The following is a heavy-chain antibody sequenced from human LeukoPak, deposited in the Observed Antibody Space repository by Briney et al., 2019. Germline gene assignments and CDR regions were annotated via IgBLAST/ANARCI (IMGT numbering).Heavy chain of an antibody. CDR2: ISGSGGST. V-gene: IGHV3-23*01. CDR1: GFTFSSYA. CDR3: ARDSGYSSYGDFDY. Sequence: QPGGSLRLSCAASGFTFSSYAMSWVRQAPGKGLEWVSAISGSGGSTYYADSVKGRFTISRDNSKNTLYLQMNSLRAEDTAVYYCARDSGYSSYGDFDYWGQGTLVTVSS. J-gene: IGHJ4*02. D-gene: IGHD4-11*01.